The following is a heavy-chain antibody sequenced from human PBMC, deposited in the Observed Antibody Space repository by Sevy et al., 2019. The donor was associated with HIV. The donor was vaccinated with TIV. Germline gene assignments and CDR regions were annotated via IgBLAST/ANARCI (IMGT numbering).Heavy chain of an antibody. CDR2: LSFGCGKI. Sequence: GGSLRLSCTVSGFNFNIYSMSWVRQAPGKGLEWVSTLSFGCGKINYADSVKGRFIISRNDSKNTLYLQMNSLRAEDTAVYFCSREGCTRPHDYWGQGTLVTVSS. CDR3: SREGCTRPHDY. V-gene: IGHV3-23*01. D-gene: IGHD2-8*01. J-gene: IGHJ4*02. CDR1: GFNFNIYS.